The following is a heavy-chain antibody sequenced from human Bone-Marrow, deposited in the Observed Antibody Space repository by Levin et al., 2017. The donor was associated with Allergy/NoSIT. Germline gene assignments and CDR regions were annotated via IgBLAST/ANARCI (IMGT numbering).Heavy chain of an antibody. CDR3: ARDQEGELHNYYYYYGMDV. J-gene: IGHJ6*02. Sequence: PGGSLRLSCAASGFTFSSYAMHWVRQAPGKGLEWVAVISYDGSNKYYADSVKGRFTISRDNSKNTLYLQMNSLRAEDTAVYYCARDQEGELHNYYYYYGMDVWGQGTTVTVSS. CDR2: ISYDGSNK. D-gene: IGHD1-26*01. CDR1: GFTFSSYA. V-gene: IGHV3-30-3*01.